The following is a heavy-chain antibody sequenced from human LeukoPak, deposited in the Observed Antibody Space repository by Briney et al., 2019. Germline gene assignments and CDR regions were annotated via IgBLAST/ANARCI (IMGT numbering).Heavy chain of an antibody. CDR1: GFTFSSYG. J-gene: IGHJ3*02. D-gene: IGHD7-27*01. Sequence: GGSLRLSCAASGFTFSSYGMHWVRQAPGKGLEWVAFIRYDGSNKYYADSVKGRFTVSRDNSKNTLYLQMNSLRAEDTAVYYCARESGEAFDIWGQGTMVTVSS. CDR3: ARESGEAFDI. V-gene: IGHV3-30*02. CDR2: IRYDGSNK.